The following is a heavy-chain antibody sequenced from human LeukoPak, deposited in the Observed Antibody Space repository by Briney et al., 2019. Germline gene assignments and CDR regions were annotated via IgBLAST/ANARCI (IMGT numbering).Heavy chain of an antibody. CDR1: GFTFSDYY. V-gene: IGHV3-11*04. CDR3: ARGGYLITFGGVDC. D-gene: IGHD3-16*01. CDR2: ISSSGSTI. J-gene: IGHJ4*02. Sequence: PGGSLRLSCAASGFTFSDYYMTWIRQAPGKGLEWISSISSSGSTIYYADSVKGRFTISRDNAKNLLYLQMNSLRAEDTAVYYCARGGYLITFGGVDCWGQGTLVTVSS.